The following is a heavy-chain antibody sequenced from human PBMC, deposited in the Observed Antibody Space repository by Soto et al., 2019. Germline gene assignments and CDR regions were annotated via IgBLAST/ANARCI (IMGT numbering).Heavy chain of an antibody. Sequence: QVHLVQSGAEVKTPGASVTVSCKTSGYTLTDYYMHWVRQAPGQGLEWMAWINPHTGDTGIAERFQGRVTMTRDTSTNTAHMGLTSLTSDDTAIYYCAREGGAAPGARREWYLDLWGRGSLVTVSS. CDR1: GYTLTDYY. V-gene: IGHV1-2*02. CDR2: INPHTGDT. D-gene: IGHD6-25*01. CDR3: AREGGAAPGARREWYLDL. J-gene: IGHJ2*01.